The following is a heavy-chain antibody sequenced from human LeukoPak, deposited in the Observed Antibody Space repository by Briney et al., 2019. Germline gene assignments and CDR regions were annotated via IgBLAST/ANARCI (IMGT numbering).Heavy chain of an antibody. CDR2: INPNNGGT. J-gene: IGHJ4*02. V-gene: IGHV1-2*02. CDR3: AGGSASYSSSYFDY. D-gene: IGHD1-26*01. CDR1: GYTFTDHY. Sequence: ASVKVSCKASGYTFTDHYIHWVRQAPGQGLEWVGWINPNNGGTNYAQKFQGRVTMTRDTSIGTAYMELSRLRSDDTAVYYCAGGSASYSSSYFDYWGQGALVTVSS.